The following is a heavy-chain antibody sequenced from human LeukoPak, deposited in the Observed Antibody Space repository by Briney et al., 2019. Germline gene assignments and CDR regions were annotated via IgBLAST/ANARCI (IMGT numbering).Heavy chain of an antibody. Sequence: SETLSLTCAVYGGSFSGYYWSWIRQPPGKGLEWIGEINHSGSTNYNPSLKSRVTISVDTSKNQFSLKLGSVTAADTAVYYCARATYYYDSSGYYYRPQTYYFDYWGQGTLVTVSS. CDR1: GGSFSGYY. CDR3: ARATYYYDSSGYYYRPQTYYFDY. V-gene: IGHV4-34*01. D-gene: IGHD3-22*01. J-gene: IGHJ4*02. CDR2: INHSGST.